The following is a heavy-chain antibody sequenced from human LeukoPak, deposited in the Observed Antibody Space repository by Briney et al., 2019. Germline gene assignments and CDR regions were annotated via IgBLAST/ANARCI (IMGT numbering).Heavy chain of an antibody. Sequence: SQTLSLTCTVSGGSISSGDYYWSWIRQPPGKGLEWIGSIYYSGSTYYNPSLKSRVTISVDTSKNQFSLKLSSVTAADTAVYYCARDSRAAAGAAFDIWGQGTMVTVSS. D-gene: IGHD6-13*01. J-gene: IGHJ3*02. CDR3: ARDSRAAAGAAFDI. V-gene: IGHV4-39*07. CDR2: IYYSGST. CDR1: GGSISSGDYY.